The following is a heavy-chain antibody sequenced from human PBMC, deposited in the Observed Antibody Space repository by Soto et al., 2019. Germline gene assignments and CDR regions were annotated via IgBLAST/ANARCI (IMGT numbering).Heavy chain of an antibody. Sequence: PGGSLRLSCEASTFAFTFRNYGMHWVRLVPGKGLEWLAVISHDGDDQYYADSVKGRFTVSRDDSKTTSYLQMDSLKIEDTAMYYCFRENYFSYHGMDVWGQGTTVTVSS. V-gene: IGHV3-30*03. J-gene: IGHJ6*02. CDR2: ISHDGDDQ. CDR3: FRENYFSYHGMDV. D-gene: IGHD1-26*01. CDR1: TFAFTFRNYG.